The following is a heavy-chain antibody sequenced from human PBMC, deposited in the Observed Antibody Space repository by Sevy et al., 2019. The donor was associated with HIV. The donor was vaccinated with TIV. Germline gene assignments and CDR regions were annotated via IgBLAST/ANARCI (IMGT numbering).Heavy chain of an antibody. V-gene: IGHV3-74*01. J-gene: IGHJ5*02. CDR2: INSDGTGT. CDR3: ARSPLGAVAFNWFDP. D-gene: IGHD6-19*01. CDR1: GFTFSSYW. Sequence: GGSLRLSCAASGFTFSSYWMHWVRQAPGKGLVWVSRINSDGTGTNYADSVKGRLTISRDNAKNTRYLQMNSLRAEETAVYYCARSPLGAVAFNWFDPWGQGTLVTVSS.